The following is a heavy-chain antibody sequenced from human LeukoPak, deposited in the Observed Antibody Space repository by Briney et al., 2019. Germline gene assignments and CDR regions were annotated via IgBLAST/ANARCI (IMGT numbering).Heavy chain of an antibody. V-gene: IGHV1-3*01. CDR2: INAGNGNT. CDR1: GYTFTSYA. J-gene: IGHJ4*02. Sequence: ASVKVSCEASGYTFTSYAMHWVRQAPGQRLEWMGWINAGNGNTKYSQKFQGRVTITRDTSASTAYMELSSLRSEDTAVYYCARSVVVPAASGYFDYWGQGTLVTVSS. D-gene: IGHD2-2*01. CDR3: ARSVVVPAASGYFDY.